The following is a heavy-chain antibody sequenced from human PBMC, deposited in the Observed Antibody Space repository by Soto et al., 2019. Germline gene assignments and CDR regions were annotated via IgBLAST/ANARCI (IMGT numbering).Heavy chain of an antibody. D-gene: IGHD6-6*01. V-gene: IGHV3-11*01. J-gene: IGHJ6*02. CDR3: ARDWVSIAARPDYYYGMDV. CDR2: ISSSGSTI. Sequence: GGSLRLSCAASGFTFSDYYMIWIRQAPGKGLEWVSYISSSGSTIYYADSVKGRFTISRDNAKNSLYLQMNSLRAEDTAVYYCARDWVSIAARPDYYYGMDVWGQGTTVTVSS. CDR1: GFTFSDYY.